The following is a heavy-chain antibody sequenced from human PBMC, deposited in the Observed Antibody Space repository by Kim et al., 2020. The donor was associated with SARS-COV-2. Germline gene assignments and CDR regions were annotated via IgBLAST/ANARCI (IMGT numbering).Heavy chain of an antibody. CDR1: GFTVSSNY. V-gene: IGHV3-66*01. CDR2: IYSGGST. D-gene: IGHD2-15*01. CDR3: ARDSKPYCSGGSCYGYYYMDV. J-gene: IGHJ6*03. Sequence: GGSLRLSCAASGFTVSSNYMSWVRQAPGKGLEWVSVIYSGGSTYYADSVKGRFTISRDNSKNTLYLQMNSLRAEDTAVYYCARDSKPYCSGGSCYGYYYMDVWGKGTTVTVSS.